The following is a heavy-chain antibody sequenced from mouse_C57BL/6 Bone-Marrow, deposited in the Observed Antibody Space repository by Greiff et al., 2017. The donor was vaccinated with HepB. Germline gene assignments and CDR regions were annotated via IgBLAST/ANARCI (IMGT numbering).Heavy chain of an antibody. V-gene: IGHV14-3*01. J-gene: IGHJ4*01. Sequence: EVKLMESGAELARPGASVKLSCKASGSTFTSYGISWVKQRPEQGLEWIGRIDPANGNTKYAPKFQGKATITADTSSNTAYLQLSSLTSEDTAIYYCARGGSSYAMDYWGQGTSVTVSS. CDR1: GSTFTSYG. CDR3: ARGGSSYAMDY. D-gene: IGHD1-1*01. CDR2: IDPANGNT.